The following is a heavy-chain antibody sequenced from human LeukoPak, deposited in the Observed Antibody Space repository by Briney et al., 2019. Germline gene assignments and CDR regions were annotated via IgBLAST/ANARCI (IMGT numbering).Heavy chain of an antibody. V-gene: IGHV1-18*01. CDR2: VSHYNTNT. J-gene: IGHJ4*02. CDR1: GYTFTNYG. D-gene: IGHD2-2*01. CDR3: ARVYCVSNRCDPATH. Sequence: GESLKVSCKASGYTFTNYGITWVRQAPGQGLEWMGWVSHYNTNTNYAQIVQGRVTMTTDAPTNTAYMELRNLRSDDTAVYFCARVYCVSNRCDPATHWGQGTLVTVSS.